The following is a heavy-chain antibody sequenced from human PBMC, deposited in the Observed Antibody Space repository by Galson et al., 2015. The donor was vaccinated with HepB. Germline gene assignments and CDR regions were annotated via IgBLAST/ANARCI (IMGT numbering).Heavy chain of an antibody. J-gene: IGHJ6*02. Sequence: SLRLSCAGSGFIFSDYYMTWIRQAPGKGLEWVSYISSSSSNIYYADSVKGRFTISRDNSKNTLYLQMNSLRAEDTAVYYCAKDSGILRFVEWPLYGMDVWGQGTTVTVSS. D-gene: IGHD3-3*01. V-gene: IGHV3-11*01. CDR1: GFIFSDYY. CDR2: ISSSSSNI. CDR3: AKDSGILRFVEWPLYGMDV.